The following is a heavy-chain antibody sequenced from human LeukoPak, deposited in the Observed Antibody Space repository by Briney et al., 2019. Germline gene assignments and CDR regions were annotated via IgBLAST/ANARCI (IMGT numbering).Heavy chain of an antibody. CDR3: ARVGRPYSSSWSSDY. J-gene: IGHJ4*02. V-gene: IGHV1-18*01. Sequence: ASVKVSCKASVYTFTSYGISWVRQAPGQGLEWMGWISAYNGNTSYAQKLQGRVTMTTDTSTSTAYMELRSLRSDDTAVYYCARVGRPYSSSWSSDYWGQGTLVTVSS. CDR2: ISAYNGNT. D-gene: IGHD6-13*01. CDR1: VYTFTSYG.